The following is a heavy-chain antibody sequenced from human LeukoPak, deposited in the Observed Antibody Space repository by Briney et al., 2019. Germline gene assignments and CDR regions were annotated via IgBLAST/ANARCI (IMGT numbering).Heavy chain of an antibody. J-gene: IGHJ6*03. CDR2: IIPIFGTA. V-gene: IGHV1-69*05. D-gene: IGHD5-18*01. CDR3: ARGGRGYSYGPIYYMDV. CDR1: GGTFSSYA. Sequence: GASVKVSCKASGGTFSSYAISWVRQAPGQGLEWMGGIIPIFGTANYAQKFQGRVTITTDESTSTAYMELSSLRSEDTAVYYCARGGRGYSYGPIYYMDVWGKGTTVTVSS.